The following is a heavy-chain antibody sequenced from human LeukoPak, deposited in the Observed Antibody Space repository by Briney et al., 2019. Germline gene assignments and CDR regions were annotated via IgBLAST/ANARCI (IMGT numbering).Heavy chain of an antibody. J-gene: IGHJ4*02. D-gene: IGHD2-21*01. CDR1: GYTFTSYG. V-gene: IGHV1-18*01. Sequence: GASVKVSCKASGYTFTSYGISRVRQAPGQGLGWMGWISAYNGNTNYAQKLQGRVTMTTDTSTSTAYMELRSLGSDDTAVYYCARATVYCGGDCYSEDYWGQGTLVTVSS. CDR2: ISAYNGNT. CDR3: ARATVYCGGDCYSEDY.